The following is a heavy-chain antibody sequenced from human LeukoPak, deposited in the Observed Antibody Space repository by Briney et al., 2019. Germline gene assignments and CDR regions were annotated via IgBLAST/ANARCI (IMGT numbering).Heavy chain of an antibody. D-gene: IGHD1-26*01. V-gene: IGHV1-18*01. CDR1: GYTFTTSY. CDR3: ARGGTFYPSIDY. Sequence: ASVKVSCKTSGYTFTTSYINWVRQAPGQGLEWMGWVSAYNGKTGYAQRFQGRVTMTTDSSTSTAYMDLASLRYDDTAVYYCARGGTFYPSIDYWGQGTLVTVSS. J-gene: IGHJ4*02. CDR2: VSAYNGKT.